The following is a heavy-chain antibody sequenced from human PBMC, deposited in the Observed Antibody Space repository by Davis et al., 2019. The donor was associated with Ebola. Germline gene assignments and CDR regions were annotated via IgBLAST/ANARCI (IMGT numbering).Heavy chain of an antibody. CDR3: ARHGDCTGDICYVPTPWDY. V-gene: IGHV5-51*01. J-gene: IGHJ4*02. Sequence: GESLKISCKGSGYNFTTYWIGWVRQMPGKGLEWMGIIYPGDSDTTYSPSFQGQVTISADRSINTAYLQWSSLKASDTAMYYCARHGDCTGDICYVPTPWDYWGQGTLVTVSS. CDR2: IYPGDSDT. D-gene: IGHD2-8*02. CDR1: GYNFTTYW.